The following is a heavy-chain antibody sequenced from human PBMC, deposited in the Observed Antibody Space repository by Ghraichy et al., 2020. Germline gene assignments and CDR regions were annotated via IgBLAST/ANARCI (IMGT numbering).Heavy chain of an antibody. V-gene: IGHV2-5*02. CDR2: IYWDDDK. J-gene: IGHJ5*02. CDR1: GFSLTTSEVS. D-gene: IGHD5-12*01. Sequence: PTLVKPTQTLTLTCTFSGFSLTTSEVSVGWIRQPPGKALEWLALIYWDDDKRYSPSLKSRLTITKDTSKNQVVLTMTNMDPVDTATYYCARSSVAKTWFDPWGQGTLVTVSS. CDR3: ARSSVAKTWFDP.